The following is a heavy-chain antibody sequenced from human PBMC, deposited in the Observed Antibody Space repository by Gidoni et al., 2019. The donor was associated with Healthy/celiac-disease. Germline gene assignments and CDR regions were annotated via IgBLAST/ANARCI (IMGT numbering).Heavy chain of an antibody. Sequence: QVQLVQSGAEVKKPGASVKVSCKASGYTFTSYAMHWVRQAPGQRLEWMGWINAGNGNTKYSQKSQGRVTITRDTSASTAYMELSSLRSEDTAVYYCARVKGYSGIQHWGQGTLVTVSS. CDR1: GYTFTSYA. CDR3: ARVKGYSGIQH. V-gene: IGHV1-3*01. D-gene: IGHD3-22*01. CDR2: INAGNGNT. J-gene: IGHJ1*01.